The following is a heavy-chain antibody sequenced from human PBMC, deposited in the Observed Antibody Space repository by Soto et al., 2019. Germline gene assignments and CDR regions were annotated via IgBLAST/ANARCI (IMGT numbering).Heavy chain of an antibody. CDR2: IDPSDSYT. V-gene: IGHV5-10-1*01. Sequence: GESLKISCKGSGYSFTSYWISLVRQIPWKGLEWMGGIDPSDSYTNYSPSFQGHVTISADKSISTAYLQWSSLKASDTAMYYCARQHGWAGGFGEVWGQGTTVTVSS. CDR3: ARQHGWAGGFGEV. CDR1: GYSFTSYW. J-gene: IGHJ6*02. D-gene: IGHD3-3*01.